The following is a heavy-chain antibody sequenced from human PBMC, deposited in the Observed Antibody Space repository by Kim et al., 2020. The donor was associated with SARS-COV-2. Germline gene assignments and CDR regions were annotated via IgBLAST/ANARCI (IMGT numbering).Heavy chain of an antibody. J-gene: IGHJ3*02. CDR3: AKDLFQDPSGWYFIMGAFDI. V-gene: IGHV3-23*01. CDR1: GFTFSSYA. CDR2: ISGSGGST. D-gene: IGHD6-19*01. Sequence: GGSLRLSCAASGFTFSSYAMSWVRQAPGKGLEWVSAISGSGGSTYYADSVKGRFTISRDNSKNTLYLQMNSLRAEDTAVYYCAKDLFQDPSGWYFIMGAFDIWGQGTMVTVSS.